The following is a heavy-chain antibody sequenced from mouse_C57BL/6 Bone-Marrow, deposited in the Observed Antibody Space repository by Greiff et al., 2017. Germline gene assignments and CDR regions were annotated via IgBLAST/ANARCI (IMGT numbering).Heavy chain of an antibody. CDR3: AREESTTVVVPFDY. J-gene: IGHJ2*01. CDR2: IYPRSGNT. Sequence: VQLQQSGAELARPGASVKLSCKASGYTFTSYGISWVKQSTGQGLEWIGEIYPRSGNTYYNEKFKGKATLTADKSSSTAYMELRSLTSEDSAVYFCAREESTTVVVPFDYWGQGTTLTVSS. CDR1: GYTFTSYG. V-gene: IGHV1-81*01. D-gene: IGHD1-1*01.